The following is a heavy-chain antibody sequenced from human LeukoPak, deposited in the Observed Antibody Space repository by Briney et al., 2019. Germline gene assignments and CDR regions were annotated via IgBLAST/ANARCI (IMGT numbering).Heavy chain of an antibody. CDR3: AREMTTVTTRPYFDY. V-gene: IGHV3-30-3*01. J-gene: IGHJ4*02. D-gene: IGHD4-17*01. CDR1: GFTFCNYA. CDR2: ISYDGSNK. Sequence: PGRSLRLSCAASGFTFCNYAIHWVRQAPGKGLEWVAAISYDGSNKYYADSVKGRFTISRDNSKNTLYLQMNSLRTEDTAVYYCAREMTTVTTRPYFDYWGQGTLVTVSS.